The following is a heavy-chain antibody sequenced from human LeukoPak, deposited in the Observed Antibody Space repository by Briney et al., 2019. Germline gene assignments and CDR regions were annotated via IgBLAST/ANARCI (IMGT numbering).Heavy chain of an antibody. V-gene: IGHV3-30*04. D-gene: IGHD3-10*01. CDR2: ISYDGSNK. J-gene: IGHJ4*02. CDR1: GFTFSSYA. CDR3: AREGITMVRGDH. Sequence: PGRSLRLSCAASGFTFSSYAMHWVRQAPGKGLEWVAVISYDGSNKYYADSVKGRFTISRDNAKSSLYLQMNSLRAEDTAVYYCAREGITMVRGDHWGQGTLVTVSS.